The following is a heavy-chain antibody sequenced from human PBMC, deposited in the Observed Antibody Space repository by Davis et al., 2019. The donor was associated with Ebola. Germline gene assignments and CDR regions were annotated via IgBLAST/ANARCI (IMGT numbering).Heavy chain of an antibody. D-gene: IGHD3-10*01. CDR2: ISGISSTI. Sequence: GESLKLPCAASGFTFSSSVMSWVRQAPGKGLEWISYISGISSTIYYADPAKGRFTISRDNSKNTLYLQMNSLRADDTAVYYCAKASVSGSGSDYYYGMDVWGQGTTVTVSS. V-gene: IGHV3-23*01. CDR3: AKASVSGSGSDYYYGMDV. CDR1: GFTFSSSV. J-gene: IGHJ6*02.